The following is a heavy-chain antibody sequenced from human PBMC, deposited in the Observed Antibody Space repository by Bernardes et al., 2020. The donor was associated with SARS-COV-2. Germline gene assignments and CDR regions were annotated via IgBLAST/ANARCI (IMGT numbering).Heavy chain of an antibody. D-gene: IGHD2-2*01. V-gene: IGHV4-34*01. J-gene: IGHJ6*03. CDR3: ARGVIVVVPRERGYYYYYYYMDV. CDR1: GWSFSGYY. CDR2: INHSGST. Sequence: SESLSLTCAGYGWSFSGYYWSWIRQPPGKGLEWIGEINHSGSTNYNPSLKSRVTISVDTSKNQFSLKLSSVTAADTAVYYCARGVIVVVPRERGYYYYYYYMDVWGKGSTVSVSS.